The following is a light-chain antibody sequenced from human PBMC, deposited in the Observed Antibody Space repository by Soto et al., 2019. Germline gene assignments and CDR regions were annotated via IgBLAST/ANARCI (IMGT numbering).Light chain of an antibody. J-gene: IGLJ3*02. CDR1: SSDIGAHYD. V-gene: IGLV1-40*01. CDR2: GNN. CDR3: QSYDDSLSGWV. Sequence: QSVLTQPPSVSGAPGQRVTISCTGSSSDIGAHYDVHWYQQLPGTAPKLLIYGNNNRPSGVPDRFSGSKSGTSASLAITGLHGEDEADDYCQSYDDSLSGWVFGGGTKLTVL.